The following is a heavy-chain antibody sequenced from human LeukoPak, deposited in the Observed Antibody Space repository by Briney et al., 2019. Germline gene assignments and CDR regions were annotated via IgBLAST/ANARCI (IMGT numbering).Heavy chain of an antibody. CDR3: AKDDCSSTSCYIV. CDR1: GFTFSSYA. D-gene: IGHD2-2*02. Sequence: GGSLRLSCAASGFTFSSYAMSWVRQAPGKGLEWVSAISGSSGSTYYADSVKGRFTISRDNSKNTLYLQMNSLRAEDTAVYYCAKDDCSSTSCYIVWGQGTLVTVSS. CDR2: ISGSSGST. V-gene: IGHV3-23*01. J-gene: IGHJ4*02.